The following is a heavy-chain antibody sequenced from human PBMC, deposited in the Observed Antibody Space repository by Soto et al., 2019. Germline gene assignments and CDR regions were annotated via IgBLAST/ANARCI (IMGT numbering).Heavy chain of an antibody. CDR2: IKSDGRGI. J-gene: IGHJ4*02. V-gene: IGHV3-74*01. Sequence: SLRLSCAASGFTFSSYGMHWVRQAPGKGLEWVSRIKSDGRGITYADSVKGRFTISRDNAKNTVYLQMNSLRAEDTAVYYCARDSGVYPAEDYWGQGTPVTVSS. CDR3: ARDSGVYPAEDY. CDR1: GFTFSSYG. D-gene: IGHD6-6*01.